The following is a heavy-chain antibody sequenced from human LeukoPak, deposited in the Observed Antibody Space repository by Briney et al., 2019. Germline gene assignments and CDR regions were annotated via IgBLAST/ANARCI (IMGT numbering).Heavy chain of an antibody. Sequence: MASETLSLTCTVSRGSISGYYWSWIRQPPGKGLEWIGYIYYSGSTNYNPSLKSRLTISIDTSKKQFSLKLSSVTAADTAVYYCARVDYSNPSYWGQGTLVTVSS. CDR3: ARVDYSNPSY. J-gene: IGHJ4*02. V-gene: IGHV4-59*01. CDR1: RGSISGYY. CDR2: IYYSGST. D-gene: IGHD4-11*01.